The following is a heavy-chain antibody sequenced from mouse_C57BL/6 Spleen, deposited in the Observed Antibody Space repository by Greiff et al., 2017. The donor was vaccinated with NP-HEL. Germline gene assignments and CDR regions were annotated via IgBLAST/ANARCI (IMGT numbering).Heavy chain of an antibody. J-gene: IGHJ4*01. CDR1: GYTFTDYE. Sequence: VQLQQSGAELVRPGASVTLSCKASGYTFTDYEMHWVKQTPVHGLEWIGAIDPETGGTAYNQKFKGKAILTADKSSSTAYMELRSLTSEDSAVYYCTRLGVVADYDAMDYWGQGTSVTVSS. D-gene: IGHD1-1*01. CDR2: IDPETGGT. CDR3: TRLGVVADYDAMDY. V-gene: IGHV1-15*01.